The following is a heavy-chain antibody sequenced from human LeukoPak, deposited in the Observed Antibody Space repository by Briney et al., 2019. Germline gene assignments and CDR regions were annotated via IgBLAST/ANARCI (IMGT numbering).Heavy chain of an antibody. CDR3: ARARMVRGVEDLMDV. CDR1: GFTFSSYA. CDR2: ISDSGGST. J-gene: IGHJ6*02. Sequence: GGSLRLSCAASGFTFSSYAMSWVRQAPGKGLEWVSGISDSGGSTYYADSVKGRFTISRDNSKNALYLQMNSLRAEDTAVYYCARARMVRGVEDLMDVWGQGTTVTVSS. V-gene: IGHV3-23*01. D-gene: IGHD3-10*01.